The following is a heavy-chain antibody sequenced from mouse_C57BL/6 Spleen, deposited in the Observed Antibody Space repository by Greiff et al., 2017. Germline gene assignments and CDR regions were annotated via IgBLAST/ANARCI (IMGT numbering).Heavy chain of an antibody. V-gene: IGHV1-55*01. Sequence: QVQLQQPGAELVKPGASVTMSCKASGYTFTSYWITWVKQRPGQGLEWIGDIYPGSGSTNYNEKFKSKATLTVDPSSSTAYMQLSSLTSEDSAVYYCARTADYSKLGDWYFDVWGTGTTVTVSS. CDR2: IYPGSGST. J-gene: IGHJ1*03. D-gene: IGHD2-5*01. CDR1: GYTFTSYW. CDR3: ARTADYSKLGDWYFDV.